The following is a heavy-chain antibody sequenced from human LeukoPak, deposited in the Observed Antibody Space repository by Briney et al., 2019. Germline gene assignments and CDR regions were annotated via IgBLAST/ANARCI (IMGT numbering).Heavy chain of an antibody. CDR1: GFTFSRSW. CDR3: ATGGHYYGG. V-gene: IGHV3-7*05. Sequence: PGGSLRLSCAASGFTFSRSWMSWLRQAPGKGLEWVAYINHEGIEKVYVDSVRGRFTISRDNAQNSLFLQMNSLRAEDTAIYYCATGGHYYGGWGQGTLVTVSS. D-gene: IGHD3-10*01. J-gene: IGHJ4*02. CDR2: INHEGIEK.